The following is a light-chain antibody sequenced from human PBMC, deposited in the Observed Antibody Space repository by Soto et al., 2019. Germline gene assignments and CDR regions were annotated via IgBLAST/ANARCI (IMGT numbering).Light chain of an antibody. CDR3: QQYYDWPIT. J-gene: IGKJ5*01. CDR1: QSISSS. Sequence: EILITQSPATLYVSPGERATLSCRASQSISSSLAWYQQTPGQAPRLLIYDASTRDTGIPARFSGSGSWTEFTLTISRLQSEDVAVYYCQQYYDWPITFGQGTRLEIK. CDR2: DAS. V-gene: IGKV3-15*01.